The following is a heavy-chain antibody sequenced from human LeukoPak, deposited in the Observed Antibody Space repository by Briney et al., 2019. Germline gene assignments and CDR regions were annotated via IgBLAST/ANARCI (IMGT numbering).Heavy chain of an antibody. Sequence: SETLSLTCTVSGGSISSSSYYWGWIRQPPGKGLEWIGSIYYSGSTYYNSSLKSRVTISVDTSKNQFSLKLSSVTAADTAVYYCARDLGYCSSTSCYNAWFDPWGQGTLVTVSS. D-gene: IGHD2-2*02. CDR2: IYYSGST. CDR3: ARDLGYCSSTSCYNAWFDP. CDR1: GGSISSSSYY. V-gene: IGHV4-39*02. J-gene: IGHJ5*02.